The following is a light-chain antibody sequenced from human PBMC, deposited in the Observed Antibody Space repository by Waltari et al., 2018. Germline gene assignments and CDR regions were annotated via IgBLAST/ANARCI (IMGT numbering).Light chain of an antibody. CDR3: ISYAGDSILAPDWV. Sequence: QSALTQPPSASGSPGQSVTISCTGTSGDIGRHNFVSWYQQPPCKAPKPIIYELNKPPSGVPDRFTGSKSGNTASLTVSGLQTEGDADDYCISYAGDSILAPDWVFGGGTTLTV. J-gene: IGLJ3*02. CDR1: SGDIGRHNF. CDR2: ELN. V-gene: IGLV2-8*01.